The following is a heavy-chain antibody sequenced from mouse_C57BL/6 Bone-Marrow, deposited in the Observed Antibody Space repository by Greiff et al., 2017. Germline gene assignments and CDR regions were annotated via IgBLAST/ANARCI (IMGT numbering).Heavy chain of an antibody. Sequence: QVQLQQSGAELARPGASVKLSCKASGYTFTSYGISWVKQRTGQGLEWIGEIYPRSGNTYYNEKFKGKATLTADKSSSTAYMGLRSLTSEDSAVYFCARWDDYDPAWFAYWGQGTRVTVSA. CDR1: GYTFTSYG. CDR2: IYPRSGNT. CDR3: ARWDDYDPAWFAY. V-gene: IGHV1-81*01. D-gene: IGHD2-4*01. J-gene: IGHJ3*01.